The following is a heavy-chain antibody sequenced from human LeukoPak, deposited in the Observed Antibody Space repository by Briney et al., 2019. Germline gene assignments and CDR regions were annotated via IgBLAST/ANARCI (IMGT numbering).Heavy chain of an antibody. CDR1: GYSVTRNW. V-gene: IGHV5-51*01. CDR2: IYPGDSDT. CDR3: ARRVVNNRNWYFNL. Sequence: GESLKISCKGFGYSVTRNWIGWVRQMPGKGLEWMGIIYPGDSDTRYSPSFQGQVTISADKSINTAYLQWSSLKASDTAMYYCARRVVNNRNWYFNLWGRGTLVTVSS. J-gene: IGHJ2*01. D-gene: IGHD4-23*01.